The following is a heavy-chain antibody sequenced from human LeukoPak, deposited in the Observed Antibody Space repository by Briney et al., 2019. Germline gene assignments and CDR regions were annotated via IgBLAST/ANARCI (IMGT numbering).Heavy chain of an antibody. D-gene: IGHD3-9*01. Sequence: SVKVSCKASRGTFSSYAISWVRQAPGQGLEWMGGIIPIFGTANYAQKFQGRVTITADESTSTAYMELSSLRSEDTAVYYCASAHLPLTGYTHYYYYMDVWGKGTTVTISS. CDR1: RGTFSSYA. CDR3: ASAHLPLTGYTHYYYYMDV. CDR2: IIPIFGTA. J-gene: IGHJ6*03. V-gene: IGHV1-69*13.